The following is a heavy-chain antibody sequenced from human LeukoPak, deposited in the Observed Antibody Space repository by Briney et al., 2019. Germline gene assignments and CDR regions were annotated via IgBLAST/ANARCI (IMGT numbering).Heavy chain of an antibody. J-gene: IGHJ6*03. CDR3: ARDLYYDSSGYYYYYYYMDV. D-gene: IGHD3-22*01. Sequence: ASVKVSCKASGYTFTGYYMHWVRQAPGQGLERMGWINPKSGGTNYAQKFQGRVTMTRDTSISTAYMELSRLRSDDTAVYYCARDLYYDSSGYYYYYYYMDVWGKGTTVTVSS. CDR1: GYTFTGYY. CDR2: INPKSGGT. V-gene: IGHV1-2*02.